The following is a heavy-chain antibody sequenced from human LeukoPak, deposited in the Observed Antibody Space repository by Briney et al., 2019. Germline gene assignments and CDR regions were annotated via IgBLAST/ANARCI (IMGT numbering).Heavy chain of an antibody. Sequence: ASVKVSCKASGYTFTSYGFNWVRQAPGQGLEWMGWISAYNGDSNYAQKFQGRVTMTTDTSTSTAYMELRSLRSDDTAVYYCARCGNANFYPPYFDYWGQGTRVTVSS. J-gene: IGHJ4*02. D-gene: IGHD4-23*01. V-gene: IGHV1-18*01. CDR2: ISAYNGDS. CDR1: GYTFTSYG. CDR3: ARCGNANFYPPYFDY.